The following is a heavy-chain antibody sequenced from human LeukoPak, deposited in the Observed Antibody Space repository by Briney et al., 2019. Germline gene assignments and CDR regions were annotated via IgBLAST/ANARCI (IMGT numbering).Heavy chain of an antibody. V-gene: IGHV3-33*01. D-gene: IGHD1-26*01. J-gene: IGHJ6*02. CDR2: TWYDGSYK. CDR1: GFPFSSYG. Sequence: GRSVRLSCAASGFPFSSYGMHWVRQAPGKGLKWVAVTWYDGSYKWYADSVKGRFTISRDNFKSTLYLQMDSLRAEDTAVYYCARDRGSVGATAFGMDVWGQGTTVAVFS. CDR3: ARDRGSVGATAFGMDV.